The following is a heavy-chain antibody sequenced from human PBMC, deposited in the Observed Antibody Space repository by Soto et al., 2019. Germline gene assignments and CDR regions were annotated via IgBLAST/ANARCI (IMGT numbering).Heavy chain of an antibody. CDR1: GYTFTSYG. V-gene: IGHV1-18*01. J-gene: IGHJ6*03. CDR2: ISAYNGNT. Sequence: GASVKVSCQASGYTFTSYGISWVRQAPGQGLEWMGWISAYNGNTNYAQKLQGRVTMTTDTSTSTAYMELRSLRSDDTAVYYCAREAMEWVYYYYYMDVWGKGTTVTVSS. D-gene: IGHD3-3*01. CDR3: AREAMEWVYYYYYMDV.